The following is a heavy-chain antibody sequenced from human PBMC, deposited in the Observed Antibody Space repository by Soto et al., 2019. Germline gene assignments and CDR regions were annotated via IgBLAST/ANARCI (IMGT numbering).Heavy chain of an antibody. J-gene: IGHJ6*03. CDR2: ISSSRSTI. CDR1: GFSFSRYW. V-gene: IGHV3-48*01. Sequence: AGGALRLSCAACGFSFSRYWMKWVRQAPGKGLEWVSYISSSRSTIYYADSVKGRFTISRDNAKNSLYLQMNSLRAEDTAVYYCARAAPYCSGGSCYFLPVYYYYYLDVWGKGTTVTVSS. D-gene: IGHD2-15*01. CDR3: ARAAPYCSGGSCYFLPVYYYYYLDV.